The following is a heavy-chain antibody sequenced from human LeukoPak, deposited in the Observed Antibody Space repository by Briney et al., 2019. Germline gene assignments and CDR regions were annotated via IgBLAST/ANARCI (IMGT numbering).Heavy chain of an antibody. CDR1: GFTFNRYA. Sequence: GGPLRLSCTASGFTFNRYAMSWVRQAPGKGLEWVSAISGSGGSTYYADSVKGRFTISRDNSKNTLYLQINSLRAEDTAVYYCAKDYVRSSGYYYRDYWGQGTLVTVSS. CDR2: ISGSGGST. V-gene: IGHV3-23*01. D-gene: IGHD3-22*01. CDR3: AKDYVRSSGYYYRDY. J-gene: IGHJ4*02.